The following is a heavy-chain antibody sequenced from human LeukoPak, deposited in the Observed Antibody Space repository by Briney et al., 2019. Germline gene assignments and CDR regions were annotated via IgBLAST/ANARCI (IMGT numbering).Heavy chain of an antibody. CDR2: INHSGST. J-gene: IGHJ4*02. D-gene: IGHD6-25*01. CDR1: GYSISSGYY. Sequence: SETLSLTCTASGYSISSGYYWSWIRQPPGKGLEWIGEINHSGSTNYNPSLKSRVTISVDTSKNQFSLKLSSVTAADTAVYYCARGRQGQRWGQGTLVTVSS. CDR3: ARGRQGQR. V-gene: IGHV4-38-2*02.